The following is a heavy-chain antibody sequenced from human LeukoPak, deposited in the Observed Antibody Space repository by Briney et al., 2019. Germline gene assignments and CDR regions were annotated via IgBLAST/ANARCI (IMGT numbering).Heavy chain of an antibody. D-gene: IGHD3-22*01. Sequence: GESLQISCKGSGYSFTNYWIGWVRQMPGKGLEWMGRIDPTDSYTNYSPSFQGHVTFSADKSISTAYLHWSSLKASDTAMYYCARHGGYYYDSSGAPNFDIWGQGTMVTASS. CDR1: GYSFTNYW. CDR2: IDPTDSYT. CDR3: ARHGGYYYDSSGAPNFDI. J-gene: IGHJ3*02. V-gene: IGHV5-10-1*01.